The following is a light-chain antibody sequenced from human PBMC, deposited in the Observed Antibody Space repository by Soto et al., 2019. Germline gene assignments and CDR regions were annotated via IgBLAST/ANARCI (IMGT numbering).Light chain of an antibody. CDR3: QQYGSSRA. V-gene: IGKV3-20*01. J-gene: IGKJ1*01. CDR1: QSVSSSY. Sequence: EIVLTQSPGTLSLSPGERATLSCRASQSVSSSYLAWYQQKPGQAPRPLIYGASNRATGIPEGFSGSGSGTDFTLTISRLEPEDFAVYYCQQYGSSRAFGQGTKVESK. CDR2: GAS.